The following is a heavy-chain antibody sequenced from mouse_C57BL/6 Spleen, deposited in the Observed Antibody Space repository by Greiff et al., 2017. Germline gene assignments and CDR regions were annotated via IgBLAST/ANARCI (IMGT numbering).Heavy chain of an antibody. CDR2: FYPGSGSI. J-gene: IGHJ2*01. D-gene: IGHD4-1*01. CDR1: GYTFTEYT. Sequence: QVQLKESGAELVKPGASVKLSCKASGYTFTEYTIHWVKQRSRQGLEWIGWFYPGSGSIKYNEKFKDKATLTADKSSSTVYMELSRLTSEDSAVYFCARHEGTVYYFDYWGQGTTLTVSS. CDR3: ARHEGTVYYFDY. V-gene: IGHV1-62-2*01.